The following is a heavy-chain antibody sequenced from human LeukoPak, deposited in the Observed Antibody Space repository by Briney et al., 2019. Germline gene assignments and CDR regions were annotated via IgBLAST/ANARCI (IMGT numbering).Heavy chain of an antibody. Sequence: ASVKVSCKASGGTFSSYAISWVRQAPGQGLEWMGIINPSGGSTSYAQKFQGRVTMTRDTSTSTVYMELSSLRSEDTAVYYCARVIYSSGWYDWGQGTLVTVSS. CDR1: GGTFSSYA. CDR3: ARVIYSSGWYD. D-gene: IGHD6-19*01. CDR2: INPSGGST. J-gene: IGHJ4*02. V-gene: IGHV1-46*01.